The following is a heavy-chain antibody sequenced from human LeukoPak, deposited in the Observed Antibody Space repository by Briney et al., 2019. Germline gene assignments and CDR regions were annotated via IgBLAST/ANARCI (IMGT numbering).Heavy chain of an antibody. CDR1: GGSISSYY. V-gene: IGHV4-59*01. CDR3: ARGRIAVAAPYYYYMDV. Sequence: SETLSLTCTVSGGSISSYYWSWIRQPPGKGLEWIGYIYYSGSTNYNPSLKSRVTISVDTSKNQFSLKLSPVTAADTAVYYCARGRIAVAAPYYYYMDVWGKGTTVTVSS. CDR2: IYYSGST. D-gene: IGHD6-19*01. J-gene: IGHJ6*03.